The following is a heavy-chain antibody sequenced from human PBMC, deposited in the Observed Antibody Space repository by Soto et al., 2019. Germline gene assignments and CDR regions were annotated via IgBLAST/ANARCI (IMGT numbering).Heavy chain of an antibody. Sequence: SETLSLTCTVSGGSVSSGNYYWSWIRQPPGKGLEWIGSIYYSGSTYYNPSLKSRVTISVDTSKNQFSLKLSSVTAADTAVYYCARHHNGGDSYGVFDYWGQGTLVTVSS. J-gene: IGHJ4*02. CDR1: GGSVSSGNYY. V-gene: IGHV4-39*01. CDR2: IYYSGST. D-gene: IGHD5-18*01. CDR3: ARHHNGGDSYGVFDY.